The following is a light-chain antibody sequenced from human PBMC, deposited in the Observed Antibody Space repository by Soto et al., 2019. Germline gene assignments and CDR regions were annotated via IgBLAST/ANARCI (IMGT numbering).Light chain of an antibody. CDR1: QSVSTK. CDR2: GAS. Sequence: EILMTQSPATLSVSPGETATLSCRASQSVSTKLAWYQQKPGQAPRLLINGASTRATGVPARFSGWGSGTEFTLTVSSLQPEDLATYYCQQLFTYPPTFGPGTKVDIK. V-gene: IGKV3-15*01. J-gene: IGKJ3*01. CDR3: QQLFTYPPT.